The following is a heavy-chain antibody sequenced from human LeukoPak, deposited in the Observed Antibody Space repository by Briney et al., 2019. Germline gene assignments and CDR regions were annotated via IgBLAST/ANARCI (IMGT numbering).Heavy chain of an antibody. V-gene: IGHV4-39*01. D-gene: IGHD2-15*01. CDR3: ARGRDCSGGSCPNNWFDP. CDR1: GGSISSSSYY. J-gene: IGHJ5*02. Sequence: SETLSLTCTVSGGSISSSSYYWGWIRQPPGKGLEWIGSIYYSGSTYYNPSLKSRVTISVDTSKNQFSLKLSSVTAADTAVYYCARGRDCSGGSCPNNWFDPWGQGTLVTVSS. CDR2: IYYSGST.